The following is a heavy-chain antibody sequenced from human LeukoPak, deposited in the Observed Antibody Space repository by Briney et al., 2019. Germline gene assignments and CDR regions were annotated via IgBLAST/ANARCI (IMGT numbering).Heavy chain of an antibody. CDR2: IYYSGST. CDR3: ARHTAEKYNWFDR. J-gene: IGHJ5*02. D-gene: IGHD5-24*01. V-gene: IGHV4-59*08. Sequence: PSETLSLTCTVSGVSISNYYWSWIRQPPGKGLEWIGYIYYSGSTNYNPSLKSRVTISVDTSKNQFSLKLSSVTAADTAVYYCARHTAEKYNWFDRWGQGTLVTVSS. CDR1: GVSISNYY.